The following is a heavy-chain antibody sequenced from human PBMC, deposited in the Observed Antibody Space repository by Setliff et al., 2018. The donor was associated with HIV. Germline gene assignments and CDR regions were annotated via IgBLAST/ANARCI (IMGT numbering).Heavy chain of an antibody. D-gene: IGHD6-19*01. CDR2: IYTSGST. CDR3: ARFLTYSSGLDY. CDR1: GGSISNYY. J-gene: IGHJ4*02. V-gene: IGHV4-4*08. Sequence: SETLSLTCTVSGGSISNYYRSWIRQPPGKGLEWIGYIYTSGSTDYNPSLKSRVTISVDTSKNQFSLKLSSVAAADTAVYYCARFLTYSSGLDYWGQGTLVTVSS.